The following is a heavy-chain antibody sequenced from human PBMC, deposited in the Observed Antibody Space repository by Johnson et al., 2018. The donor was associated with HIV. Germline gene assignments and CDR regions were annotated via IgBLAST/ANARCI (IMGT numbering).Heavy chain of an antibody. CDR2: IYSGGGT. CDR1: GFTVSSNY. V-gene: IGHV3-53*01. CDR3: AGEVFTNGFDV. J-gene: IGHJ3*01. Sequence: EQLVESGGGLIQPGGSLRLSCAASGFTVSSNYMSWVRQAPGKGLEWVSVIYSGGGTYYADSVKGRFTISRDTSKNKLFLQMKFITFEDTAMYYCAGEVFTNGFDVWGQGTMLTVSS.